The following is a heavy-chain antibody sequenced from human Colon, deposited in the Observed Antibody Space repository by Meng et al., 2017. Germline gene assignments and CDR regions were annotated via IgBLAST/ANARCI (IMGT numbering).Heavy chain of an antibody. J-gene: IGHJ4*02. CDR3: GRDYSNGGLDY. D-gene: IGHD2-21*01. CDR1: GFTFSGYY. Sequence: QVQLVESGGGGGKPGGALSLSCAADGFTFSGYYMMWIRQAPGKGLEWVSYISGPGSAIYYADSVKGRFTVSRDNAKNTLYLQMNSLRAEDTAVYYCGRDYSNGGLDYWGQGTLVTVSS. V-gene: IGHV3-11*01. CDR2: ISGPGSAI.